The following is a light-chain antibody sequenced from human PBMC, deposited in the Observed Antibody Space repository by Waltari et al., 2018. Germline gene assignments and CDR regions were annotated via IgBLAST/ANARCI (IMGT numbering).Light chain of an antibody. J-gene: IGKJ4*01. CDR1: QSVSSN. CDR3: QHRSNWPLT. Sequence: IVLTMSQATLYCLSGEGASLSCRASQSVSSNLAWYQQKPGQAPRLLIYDASNRATGIPARFSGSGSGTDFTLTISSLEPEDFALYYCQHRSNWPLTFGGGTKVEIK. CDR2: DAS. V-gene: IGKV3-11*01.